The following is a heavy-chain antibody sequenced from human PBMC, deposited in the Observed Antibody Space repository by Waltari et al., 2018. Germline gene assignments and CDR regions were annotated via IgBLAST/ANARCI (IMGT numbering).Heavy chain of an antibody. D-gene: IGHD4-17*01. V-gene: IGHV3-30*04. CDR2: ISYDGSNK. CDR3: ARGPGDYGGIDDAFDI. CDR1: GFTFSSYA. Sequence: QVQLVESGGGVVQPGRSLRLSCAASGFTFSSYAMHWVRQAPGKGLEWVAVISYDGSNKYYADSVKGRFTISRDNSKNTLYLQMNSLRAEDTAVYYCARGPGDYGGIDDAFDIWGQGTMVTVSS. J-gene: IGHJ3*02.